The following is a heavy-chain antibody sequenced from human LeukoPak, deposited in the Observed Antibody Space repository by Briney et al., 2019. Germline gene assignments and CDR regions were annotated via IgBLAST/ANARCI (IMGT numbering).Heavy chain of an antibody. CDR1: GFXFSRYE. Sequence: GGSLRLSCAASGFXFSRYEINWVRQAPGKGLEWGSYISSSGRGGSVIYYADSVKGRFTISRDNAKNSLYLQLNSLRAEDTAVYYCARDYRRMWGAFDIWGQGTMVTVSS. V-gene: IGHV3-48*03. CDR2: ISSSGRGGSVI. J-gene: IGHJ3*02. CDR3: ARDYRRMWGAFDI. D-gene: IGHD3-16*02.